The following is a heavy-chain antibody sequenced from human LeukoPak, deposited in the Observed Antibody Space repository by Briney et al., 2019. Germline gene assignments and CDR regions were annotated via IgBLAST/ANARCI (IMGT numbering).Heavy chain of an antibody. CDR2: ISSSSSTI. V-gene: IGHV3-48*02. CDR3: ARSGQYVATYFDY. CDR1: GFIFSSHS. J-gene: IGHJ4*02. Sequence: PGGSLRLSCAASGFIFSSHSMNWVRQAPGKGLEWVSYISSSSSTIYYADSVKGRFTISRDNAKNSLYLQMNSLRDEDTAVYYRARSGQYVATYFDYWGQGALVTVSS. D-gene: IGHD6-25*01.